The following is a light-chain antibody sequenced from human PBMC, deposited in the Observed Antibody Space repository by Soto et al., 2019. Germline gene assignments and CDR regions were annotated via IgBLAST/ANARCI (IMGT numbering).Light chain of an antibody. CDR1: SSDVGAYNF. V-gene: IGLV2-14*03. Sequence: QSVLTQPASVSGSPGQSITISCTGTSSDVGAYNFVSWHQQHPGKAPKLMIYNVYDRPSGISYRFSGSKSGNTASLTIPGLQGEDEADYYCSAYTVSRTYVFGTGTKVTAL. J-gene: IGLJ1*01. CDR3: SAYTVSRTYV. CDR2: NVY.